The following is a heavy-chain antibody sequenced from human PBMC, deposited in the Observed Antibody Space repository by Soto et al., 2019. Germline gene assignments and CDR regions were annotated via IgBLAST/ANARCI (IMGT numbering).Heavy chain of an antibody. J-gene: IGHJ6*02. Sequence: ETLSLTCTVAGGSISSSSYYWGWIRQPPGKGLEWIGSIYYSGSTYYNPSLKSRVTISVDTSKNQFSLKLSSVTAADTAVYYCARHLSIFGVVRYYYGMDVWGQGTTVTVSS. CDR2: IYYSGST. CDR1: GGSISSSSYY. V-gene: IGHV4-39*01. CDR3: ARHLSIFGVVRYYYGMDV. D-gene: IGHD3-3*01.